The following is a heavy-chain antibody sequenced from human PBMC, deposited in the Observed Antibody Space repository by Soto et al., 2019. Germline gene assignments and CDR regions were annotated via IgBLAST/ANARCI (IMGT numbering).Heavy chain of an antibody. D-gene: IGHD6-6*01. V-gene: IGHV1-18*03. J-gene: IGHJ4*02. Sequence: QVQLVQSGAEVKKPGASVMISCKSTGYTFSNYGFTWLRQAPGQGLEWMGWISASKGNTDFAQKFQGRVTLTRDTSTSTAYLELRSLKSDDMAVYYCARLAGQLPYYFDYWGQGTQVAVS. CDR3: ARLAGQLPYYFDY. CDR1: GYTFSNYG. CDR2: ISASKGNT.